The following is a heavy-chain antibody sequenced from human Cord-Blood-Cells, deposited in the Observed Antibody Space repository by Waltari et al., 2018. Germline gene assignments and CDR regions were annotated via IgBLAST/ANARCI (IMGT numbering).Heavy chain of an antibody. Sequence: QAPLVLPPAEVMKPGASVKVSCKATGYTFTSYDLTSLRQATEQGLEWMGWMNPNSGNTGYAQKFQGRVTMTRNTSISTAYMELSSLRSEDTAVYYCARDSSWETGEGGGLNYWGQGTLVTVSS. CDR1: GYTFTSYD. D-gene: IGHD7-27*01. CDR2: MNPNSGNT. CDR3: ARDSSWETGEGGGLNY. V-gene: IGHV1-8*01. J-gene: IGHJ4*02.